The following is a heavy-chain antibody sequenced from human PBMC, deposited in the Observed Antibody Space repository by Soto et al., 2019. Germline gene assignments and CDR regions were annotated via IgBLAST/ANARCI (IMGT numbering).Heavy chain of an antibody. CDR3: ASPSRFYYYYGMDV. D-gene: IGHD2-2*01. J-gene: IGHJ6*02. CDR1: GGSFSGYY. CDR2: INHSGST. V-gene: IGHV4-34*01. Sequence: PSETLSLTCAVYGGSFSGYYWSWIRQHPGKGLEWIGEINHSGSTNYNPSLKSRVTISVDTSKNQFSLKLSSVTAAGTAVYYCASPSRFYYYYGMDVWGQGTTVTVSS.